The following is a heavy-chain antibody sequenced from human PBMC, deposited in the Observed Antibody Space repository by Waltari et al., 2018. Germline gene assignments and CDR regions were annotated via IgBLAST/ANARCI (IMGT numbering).Heavy chain of an antibody. V-gene: IGHV1-69-2*01. CDR2: VDPEDGET. CDR1: GYTFTDYY. J-gene: IGHJ3*02. Sequence: EVQLVQSGAEVKKPGATVKISCQASGYTFTDYYLPWVQQAPGKGLEWMGRVDPEDGETIYAEKFQGRVTITADTSTDTAYMELSSLRSEDTAVYYCATSGYYDSSSLFDIWGQGTMVTVSS. D-gene: IGHD3-22*01. CDR3: ATSGYYDSSSLFDI.